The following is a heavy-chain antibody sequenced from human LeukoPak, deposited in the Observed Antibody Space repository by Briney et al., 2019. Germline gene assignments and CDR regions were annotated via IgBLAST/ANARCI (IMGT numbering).Heavy chain of an antibody. D-gene: IGHD3-22*01. V-gene: IGHV1-69*01. CDR1: GGTFSSYA. CDR2: IIPIFGTA. J-gene: IGHJ3*02. Sequence: SVKVSCKASGGTFSSYAISWVRQAPGQGLEWMGGIIPIFGTANHAQKFQGRVTITADESTSTAYMELSSLRSEDTAVYYCAKKGRMIVGFERETDPFDIWGQGTMVTVSS. CDR3: AKKGRMIVGFERETDPFDI.